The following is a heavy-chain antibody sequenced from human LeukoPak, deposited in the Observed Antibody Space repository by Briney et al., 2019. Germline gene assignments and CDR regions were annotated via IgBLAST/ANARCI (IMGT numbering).Heavy chain of an antibody. J-gene: IGHJ4*02. Sequence: SETLSLTCAVYGGSFSSYYWSWIRQPPGKGLEWIGEINHSGSTNYNPSLKSRVTISVDTSKNQFSLKLSSVTAADTAVYYCARGRWSNSTAGGVYFDYWGQGTLVTVSS. CDR3: ARGRWSNSTAGGVYFDY. CDR1: GGSFSSYY. CDR2: INHSGST. V-gene: IGHV4-34*01. D-gene: IGHD4-23*01.